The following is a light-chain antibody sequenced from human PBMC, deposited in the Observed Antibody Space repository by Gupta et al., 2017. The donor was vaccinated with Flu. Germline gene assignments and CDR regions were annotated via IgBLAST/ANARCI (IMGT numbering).Light chain of an antibody. Sequence: PGERATLSCRASQGVSSYLAWYQQKPGQAPRLLIYDASNRATGIPARFSGSGSGTDFTLTISILEPEDFAVYYCQQRSNWPTFGGGTKVEIK. CDR3: QQRSNWPT. CDR2: DAS. V-gene: IGKV3-11*01. CDR1: QGVSSY. J-gene: IGKJ4*01.